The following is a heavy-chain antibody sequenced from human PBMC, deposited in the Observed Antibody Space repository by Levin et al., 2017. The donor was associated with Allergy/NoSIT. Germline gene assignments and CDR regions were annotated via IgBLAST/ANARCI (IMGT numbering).Heavy chain of an antibody. V-gene: IGHV3-48*01. J-gene: IGHJ4*02. D-gene: IGHD1-26*01. CDR3: AREVDWELSY. CDR2: ISSTSSAI. CDR1: GFTFNTYH. Sequence: ASVKVSCAASGFTFNTYHMNWIRQAPGKGLEWVSYISSTSSAIYYAESVKGRFTISRDSATNSLFLQMNSLRADDTAVYYCAREVDWELSYWGQGTLVTVSS.